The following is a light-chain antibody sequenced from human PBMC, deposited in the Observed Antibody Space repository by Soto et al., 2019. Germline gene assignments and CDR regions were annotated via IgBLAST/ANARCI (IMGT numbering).Light chain of an antibody. J-gene: IGLJ1*01. CDR3: SSYTSSSTRV. Sequence: QSVLTQPASVSGSPGQSITISCTGTSSDVGGYNYVSWYQQHPGKAPKLMIYDVSNRPSGASNRFSGSKSGNTAFLIISGLQAEDEADYYCSSYTSSSTRVFGTGTKVTVL. V-gene: IGLV2-14*01. CDR2: DVS. CDR1: SSDVGGYNY.